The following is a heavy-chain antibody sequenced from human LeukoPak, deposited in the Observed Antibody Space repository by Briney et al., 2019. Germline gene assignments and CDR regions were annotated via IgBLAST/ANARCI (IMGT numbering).Heavy chain of an antibody. Sequence: ASVKVSCKASGYTFTSYGISWVRQAPGQGLEWMGWINAYNGNTNYAQKLQGRVTVTTDTSTSTAYMELRSLRSDDTAVYYCARARYDFLTLAPDLANDYWGQGTLVTVSS. J-gene: IGHJ4*02. CDR2: INAYNGNT. CDR3: ARARYDFLTLAPDLANDY. D-gene: IGHD3-9*01. V-gene: IGHV1-18*01. CDR1: GYTFTSYG.